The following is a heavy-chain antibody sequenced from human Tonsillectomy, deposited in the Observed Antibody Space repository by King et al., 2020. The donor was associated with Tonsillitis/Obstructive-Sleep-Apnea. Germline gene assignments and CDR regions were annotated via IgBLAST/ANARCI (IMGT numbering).Heavy chain of an antibody. V-gene: IGHV1-2*06. J-gene: IGHJ6*03. D-gene: IGHD2/OR15-2a*01. CDR1: GYTFTGYY. CDR2: TNPNSGGT. CDR3: ARDLLAARDYYYYYMDV. Sequence: QLVQSGAEVKKPGASVKVSCKASGYTFTGYYMHWVRQAPGQGLEWMGRTNPNSGGTNYAQKFQGRVTMTRDTSISTAYMELSRLRSDDTAVYYCARDLLAARDYYYYYMDVWGKGTTVTVSS.